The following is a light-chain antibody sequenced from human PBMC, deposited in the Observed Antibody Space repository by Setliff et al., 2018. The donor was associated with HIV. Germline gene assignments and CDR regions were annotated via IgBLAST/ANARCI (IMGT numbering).Light chain of an antibody. CDR1: SSDVDTFDF. J-gene: IGLJ1*01. Sequence: QSALAQPASVSGSPGQSITISCPGNSSDVDTFDFVSWYQQHPDKAPKLLIYEVTNRPSGSSNRFSGSKPGNTASLTISGLHEEDEGDYYCATYTARLGLVFGTGTKVTVL. CDR2: EVT. CDR3: ATYTARLGLV. V-gene: IGLV2-14*01.